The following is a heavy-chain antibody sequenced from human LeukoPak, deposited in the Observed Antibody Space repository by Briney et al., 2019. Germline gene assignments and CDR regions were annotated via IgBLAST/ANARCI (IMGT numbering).Heavy chain of an antibody. CDR2: MNPNSGNT. CDR3: ARVPFTARGVGTYCYYGMDV. V-gene: IGHV1-8*01. CDR1: GYTFTSYD. J-gene: IGHJ6*02. Sequence: ASVKVSCKASGYTFTSYDINWVRQATGQGLEWMGWMNPNSGNTGYAQKFQGRVTMTRNTSISTAYMELSSLRAEDTAVYYCARVPFTARGVGTYCYYGMDVWGQGTTVTVSS. D-gene: IGHD2-21*02.